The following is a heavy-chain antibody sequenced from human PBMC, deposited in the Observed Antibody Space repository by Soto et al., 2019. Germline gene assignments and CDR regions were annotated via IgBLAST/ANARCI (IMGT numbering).Heavy chain of an antibody. Sequence: QVQLVESGGGVVQPGRSLRLSCAASGFTFSNYAMHWVRQAPGKGLEWVAVISCDGRNQSYTDSVEGRFTISRDNSKNTLYLQMSSLKPEDTAVYYCAKDMVGGARESQYAMDVWGQVTTVTVSS. CDR1: GFTFSNYA. D-gene: IGHD3-10*01. CDR3: AKDMVGGARESQYAMDV. V-gene: IGHV3-30*14. J-gene: IGHJ6*02. CDR2: ISCDGRNQ.